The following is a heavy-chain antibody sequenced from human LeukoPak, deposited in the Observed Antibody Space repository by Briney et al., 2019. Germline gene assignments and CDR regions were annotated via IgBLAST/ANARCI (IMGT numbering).Heavy chain of an antibody. Sequence: PSETLSLTCTVSGGSISSGSYYWSWIRQPAGKGLEWIGRIYTSGSTNYNPSLKSRVTISVDTSKNQFSLKLSSVTAADTAVYYFAKAGFYYYCCCFYFYMDGWGKGTTVTVSS. D-gene: IGHD3-22*01. CDR1: GGSISSGSYY. CDR3: AKAGFYYYCCCFYFYMDG. V-gene: IGHV4-61*02. CDR2: IYTSGST. J-gene: IGHJ6*03.